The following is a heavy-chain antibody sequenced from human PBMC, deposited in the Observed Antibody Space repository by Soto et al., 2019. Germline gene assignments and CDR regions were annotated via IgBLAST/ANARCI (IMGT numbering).Heavy chain of an antibody. V-gene: IGHV1-69*06. J-gene: IGHJ3*02. Sequence: SVKVSCKASGGTFSSYAISWVRQAPGQGLEWMGGVIPIFGTANYAQKFQGRVTITADKSTSTAYMELSSLRSEDTAVYYCARGFVEMATISAFDIWGQGTMVTVSS. CDR2: VIPIFGTA. D-gene: IGHD5-12*01. CDR1: GGTFSSYA. CDR3: ARGFVEMATISAFDI.